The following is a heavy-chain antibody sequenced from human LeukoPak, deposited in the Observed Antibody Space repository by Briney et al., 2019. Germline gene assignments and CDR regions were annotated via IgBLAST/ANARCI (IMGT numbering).Heavy chain of an antibody. V-gene: IGHV1-69*05. J-gene: IGHJ3*02. D-gene: IGHD5-18*01. CDR2: IIPIFGTA. Sequence: SVKVSCKASGGTFSSYAISWVRQAPGQGLEWMGGIIPIFGTANYAQKFQGRVTITTDESTSTAYMELSSLRSEDTAVYYCAGAMDTAMVITAFDIWGQGTMVTVSS. CDR3: AGAMDTAMVITAFDI. CDR1: GGTFSSYA.